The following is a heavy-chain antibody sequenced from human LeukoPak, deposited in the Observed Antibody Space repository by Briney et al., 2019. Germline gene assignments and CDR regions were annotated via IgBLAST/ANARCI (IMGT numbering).Heavy chain of an antibody. V-gene: IGHV4-39*07. J-gene: IGHJ6*03. Sequence: SETLSLTCTVSGGSISCSSYYWGWIRQPPGKGLEWIGSIYYSGSTYYNPSLKSRVTISVDTSKNQFSLKLSSVTAADTAVYYCARGQSPPRGVGLLRFLETGRPYYYMDVWGKGTTVTVSS. CDR1: GGSISCSSYY. CDR3: ARGQSPPRGVGLLRFLETGRPYYYMDV. CDR2: IYYSGST. D-gene: IGHD3-3*01.